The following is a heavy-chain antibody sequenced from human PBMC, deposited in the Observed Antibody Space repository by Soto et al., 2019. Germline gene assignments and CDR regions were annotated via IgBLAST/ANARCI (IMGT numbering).Heavy chain of an antibody. CDR1: GYSISSGSY. V-gene: IGHV4-61*01. CDR2: VYYSGSA. J-gene: IGHJ4*02. Sequence: SETLSLTCTVSGYSISSGSYWTWIRQAPGKGLEWIGYVYYSGSANYNPSLKSRVTISVDTSKNQFSLNLRSVTAADTAVYFCARVYGSPAYYFDYWGRGTLVTVSS. D-gene: IGHD2-8*01. CDR3: ARVYGSPAYYFDY.